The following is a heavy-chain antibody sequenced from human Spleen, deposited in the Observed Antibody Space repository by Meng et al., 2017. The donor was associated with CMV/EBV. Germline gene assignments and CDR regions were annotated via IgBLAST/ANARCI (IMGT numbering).Heavy chain of an antibody. CDR3: ARGGSDAFDV. CDR1: GFTFSSYD. Sequence: LSCAASGFTFSSYDMHWVRQATGKGLEWVSAIGTAGDTYYPGSVKGRFTISRENAKNSLYLQMNYLTAGDTAVYYCARGGSDAFDVWGQGTMVTVSS. V-gene: IGHV3-13*01. J-gene: IGHJ3*01. CDR2: IGTAGDT.